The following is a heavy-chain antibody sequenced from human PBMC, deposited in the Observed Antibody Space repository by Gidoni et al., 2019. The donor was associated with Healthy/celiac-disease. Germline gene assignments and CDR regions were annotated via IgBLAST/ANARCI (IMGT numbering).Heavy chain of an antibody. V-gene: IGHV3-7*03. CDR3: AREEVGIAARQSVFDY. Sequence: EVQLVESGGGLVQPGGSLRLSCAASGFTFSSYWMSWVRQAPGKGLEWVANIKQDGSEKYYVDSVKGRFTISRDNAKNSLYLQMNSLRAEDTAVYYCAREEVGIAARQSVFDYWGQGTLVTVSS. D-gene: IGHD6-6*01. CDR2: IKQDGSEK. CDR1: GFTFSSYW. J-gene: IGHJ4*02.